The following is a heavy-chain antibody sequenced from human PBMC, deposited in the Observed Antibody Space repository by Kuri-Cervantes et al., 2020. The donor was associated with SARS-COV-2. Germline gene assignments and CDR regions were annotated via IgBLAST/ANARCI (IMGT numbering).Heavy chain of an antibody. Sequence: ASVKVSCKASGYTFTSYAMHWVRQAPGQRLEWMGWSNAGNGNTKYSQEFQGRVTITRDTSASTAYMELSSLRSEDMAVYYCARNVVGTTSFYYGMDVWGQGTSVTVSS. CDR2: SNAGNGNT. CDR1: GYTFTSYA. CDR3: ARNVVGTTSFYYGMDV. V-gene: IGHV1-3*02. J-gene: IGHJ6*02. D-gene: IGHD1-26*01.